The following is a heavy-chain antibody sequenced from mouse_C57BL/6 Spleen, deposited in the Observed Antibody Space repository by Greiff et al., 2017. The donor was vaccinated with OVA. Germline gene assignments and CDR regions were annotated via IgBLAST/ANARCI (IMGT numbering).Heavy chain of an antibody. D-gene: IGHD2-1*01. CDR1: GYSITSGYY. V-gene: IGHV3-6*01. CDR3: ARDRAIYYGNYWYFDV. Sequence: EVKVEESGPGLVKPSQSLSLTCSVTGYSITSGYYWNWIRQFPGNKLEWMGYISYDGSNNYNPSLKNRISITRDTSKNQFFLKLNSVTTEDTATYYCARDRAIYYGNYWYFDVWGTGTTVTVSS. CDR2: ISYDGSN. J-gene: IGHJ1*03.